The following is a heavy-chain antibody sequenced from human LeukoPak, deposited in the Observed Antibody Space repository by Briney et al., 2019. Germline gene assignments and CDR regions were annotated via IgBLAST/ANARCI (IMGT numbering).Heavy chain of an antibody. CDR3: ARDRAVIYDFWSGTLFDP. CDR1: GFTFSSYA. Sequence: GGSLRLSCAASGFTFSSYAMHWVRQAPGKGLEWVAVISYDGSNKYYADSVKGRFTISRDNSKNTLYLQMNSLRAEGTAVYYCARDRAVIYDFWSGTLFDPWGQGTLVTVSS. CDR2: ISYDGSNK. J-gene: IGHJ5*02. D-gene: IGHD3-3*01. V-gene: IGHV3-30-3*01.